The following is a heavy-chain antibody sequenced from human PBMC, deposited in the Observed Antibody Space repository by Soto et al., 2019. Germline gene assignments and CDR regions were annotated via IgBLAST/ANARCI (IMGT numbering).Heavy chain of an antibody. Sequence: SVKVACKASGYTFTCYYMHWVRQAPGQGLEWMGWINPNSGDTYLAQRFQGRVTMNRDTSIGTAYMELGGLTSDDTAEYYCAKGGAIVAAGTRVYLYNAMDVWRQGTTVTVSS. J-gene: IGHJ6*02. V-gene: IGHV1-2*02. CDR2: INPNSGDT. CDR3: AKGGAIVAAGTRVYLYNAMDV. D-gene: IGHD1-26*01. CDR1: GYTFTCYY.